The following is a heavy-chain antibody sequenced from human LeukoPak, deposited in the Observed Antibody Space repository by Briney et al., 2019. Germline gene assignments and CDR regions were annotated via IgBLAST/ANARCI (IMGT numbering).Heavy chain of an antibody. CDR3: ARGAAGDYYYMDV. CDR1: GYIFKSHG. Sequence: ASVKVSCKASGYIFKSHGFSWVRQAPGQGLEWMGWINTNTGNPTYAQGFTGRFVFSLDTSVNTAYLQISRLKAEDTAVYYCARGAAGDYYYMDVWGKGTTVTVSS. V-gene: IGHV7-4-1*02. J-gene: IGHJ6*03. CDR2: INTNTGNP. D-gene: IGHD6-25*01.